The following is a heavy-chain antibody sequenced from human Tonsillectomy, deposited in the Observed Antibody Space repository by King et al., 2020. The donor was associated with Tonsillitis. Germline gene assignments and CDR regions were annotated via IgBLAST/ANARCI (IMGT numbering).Heavy chain of an antibody. CDR3: ARDPRNDYYDSSGYYFDY. CDR1: GFTFSSYG. V-gene: IGHV3-33*01. CDR2: IWYDGGDR. Sequence: VQLVESGGGVVQPGRSLRLSGAASGFTFSSYGVHCVRQAPGKGLEWVAVIWYDGGDRKYADSVKGRFTIARDNYKNTLYLQMNSLRAEDTAVYDCARDPRNDYYDSSGYYFDYWGQGTLVTVSS. D-gene: IGHD3-22*01. J-gene: IGHJ4*02.